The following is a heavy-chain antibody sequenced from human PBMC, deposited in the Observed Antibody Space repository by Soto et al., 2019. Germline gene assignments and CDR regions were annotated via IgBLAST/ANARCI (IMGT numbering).Heavy chain of an antibody. J-gene: IGHJ4*02. CDR1: GFFFSRYG. D-gene: IGHD2-2*01. CDR3: AKDRGSAFPHPSLPDF. V-gene: IGHV3-30*18. Sequence: QVQLVESGGGVVQPGRSLRLSCAASGFFFSRYGIHWVRQAPGKGLEWVALISYDGRNKDYADSVKGRLTISRDNSMNTLHLQMNSLRAEDTAVYYCAKDRGSAFPHPSLPDFWGQGTLVTVSS. CDR2: ISYDGRNK.